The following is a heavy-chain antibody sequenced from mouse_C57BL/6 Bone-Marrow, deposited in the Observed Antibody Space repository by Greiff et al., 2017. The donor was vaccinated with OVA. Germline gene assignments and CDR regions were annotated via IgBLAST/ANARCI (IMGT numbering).Heavy chain of an antibody. CDR2: ISGGGGNT. CDR3: ARSIYYYGSSFFDY. CDR1: GFTFSSYT. Sequence: EVKLVESGGGLVKPGGSLKLSCAASGFTFSSYTMSWVRQTPEKRLEWVATISGGGGNTYYPDSVKGRFTISRANAKNTLYLQMSSLRSEDTALYYCARSIYYYGSSFFDYWGQGTTLTVSS. V-gene: IGHV5-9*01. D-gene: IGHD1-1*01. J-gene: IGHJ2*01.